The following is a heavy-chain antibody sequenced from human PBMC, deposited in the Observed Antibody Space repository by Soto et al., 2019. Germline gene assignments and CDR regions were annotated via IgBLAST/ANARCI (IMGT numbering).Heavy chain of an antibody. V-gene: IGHV4-4*02. J-gene: IGHJ6*02. CDR2: IYHGGSS. CDR3: ASGPDDYYYGLDV. CDR1: GGSISSSSW. Sequence: SETLSLTCAVSGGSISSSSWWSWVRQSPGKGLEWIGEIYHGGSSNYNPSLKSRVNLSVDKSKNQFSLNLNSVTAADTAVYYCASGPDDYYYGLDVWGQGTAVTVSS.